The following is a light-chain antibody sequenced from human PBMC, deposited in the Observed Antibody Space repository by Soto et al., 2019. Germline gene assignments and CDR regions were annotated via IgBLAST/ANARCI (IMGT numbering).Light chain of an antibody. CDR3: QQRSNWLFT. CDR2: DAS. Sequence: EIVLTQSPATLSLSPGERATLSCRASQSVSSYLAWYQQKPGQAPRLPIYDASSRATGIPARFSGGGSGTDFTLTISSLEPEDFAVYYCQQRSNWLFTFGPGTKVDI. V-gene: IGKV3-11*01. CDR1: QSVSSY. J-gene: IGKJ3*01.